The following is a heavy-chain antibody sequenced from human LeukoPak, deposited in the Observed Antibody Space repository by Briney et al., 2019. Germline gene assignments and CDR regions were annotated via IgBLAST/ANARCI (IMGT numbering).Heavy chain of an antibody. J-gene: IGHJ3*02. CDR2: IKQDGSEK. D-gene: IGHD3-3*01. V-gene: IGHV3-7*01. Sequence: GGSLRLSCAASGFTFSNYWMGWVRQAPGKGLEWVASIKQDGSEKYYVDSVKGRFTISRDNAKNSLYLQMNSLRAEDTAVYYCASPEWLPDSFDIWGQGTMVTVSS. CDR1: GFTFSNYW. CDR3: ASPEWLPDSFDI.